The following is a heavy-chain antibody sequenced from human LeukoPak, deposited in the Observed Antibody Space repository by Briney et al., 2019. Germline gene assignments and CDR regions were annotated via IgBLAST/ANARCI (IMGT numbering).Heavy chain of an antibody. D-gene: IGHD3-9*01. CDR1: GGSISSGGYY. V-gene: IGHV4-31*03. CDR3: ARTVDWYVDY. Sequence: SETLSLTCTVSGGSISSGGYYWSWIRQHPGKGLEWIGYIYYSGSTYYNPPLKSRVTISVDTSKNQFSLKLSSVTAADTAVYYCARTVDWYVDYWGQGTLVTVSS. CDR2: IYYSGST. J-gene: IGHJ4*02.